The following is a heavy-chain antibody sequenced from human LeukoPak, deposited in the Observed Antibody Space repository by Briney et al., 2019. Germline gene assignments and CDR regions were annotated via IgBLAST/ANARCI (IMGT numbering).Heavy chain of an antibody. V-gene: IGHV1-18*01. J-gene: IGHJ4*02. CDR1: GYTFISYG. CDR3: ARDGYYYDSSGYPDY. Sequence: ASVKVSCKASGYTFISYGISWVRQAPGQGLEWMGWISAYNGSTKYARKLQGRVTMTTDTSTSTAYMELRSLKADDSPVYYCARDGYYYDSSGYPDYWGQGTLVSVSS. D-gene: IGHD3-22*01. CDR2: ISAYNGST.